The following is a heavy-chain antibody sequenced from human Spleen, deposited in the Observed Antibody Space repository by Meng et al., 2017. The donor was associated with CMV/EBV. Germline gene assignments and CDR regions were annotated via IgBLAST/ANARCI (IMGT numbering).Heavy chain of an antibody. D-gene: IGHD3-22*01. CDR1: GLSLITTGVG. Sequence: HITLKESGPTLVTPTQTPTLTLTVSGLSLITTGVGVGWFRQPPRKALEWLALIYWDDDKSYSPSLKSRLTITKDTSKNQVVLTMANMDPVDTATYYCAHRDYYNSGGYYSWGQGTLVTVSS. J-gene: IGHJ4*02. CDR2: IYWDDDK. CDR3: AHRDYYNSGGYYS. V-gene: IGHV2-5*02.